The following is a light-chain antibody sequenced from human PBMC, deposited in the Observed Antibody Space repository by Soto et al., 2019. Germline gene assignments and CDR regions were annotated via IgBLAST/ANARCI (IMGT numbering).Light chain of an antibody. CDR3: QQYGSSRFT. CDR1: QSVSSSY. J-gene: IGKJ3*01. V-gene: IGKV3-20*01. CDR2: GAS. Sequence: EILLTQSPGTLSLSPGERATLSCMASQSVSSSYLAWYQQKPGQAPRLLIYGASSRATGIPDRFSGSGSGTDFTLTISRLEPEDFAVYYCQQYGSSRFTFGPGTKVDIK.